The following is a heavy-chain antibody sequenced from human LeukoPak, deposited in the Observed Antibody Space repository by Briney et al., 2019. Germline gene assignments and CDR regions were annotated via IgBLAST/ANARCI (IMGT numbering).Heavy chain of an antibody. CDR2: ISGSGVST. CDR3: AKKETKYSIGRSYMAV. Sequence: GGSLRLSCAASGFTFSSFAMTWVRQAPGKGLEWVSSISGSGVSTYLADSVKGRFTVSRDNSKDTLYLQMDSLRADDTAVYFCAKKETKYSIGRSYMAVWGKGTTVTVSS. D-gene: IGHD6-25*01. V-gene: IGHV3-23*01. CDR1: GFTFSSFA. J-gene: IGHJ6*03.